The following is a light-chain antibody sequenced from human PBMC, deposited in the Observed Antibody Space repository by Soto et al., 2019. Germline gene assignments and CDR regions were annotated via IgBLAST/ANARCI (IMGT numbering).Light chain of an antibody. CDR2: RAS. CDR3: RQHHSIPST. CDR1: HIIDTS. J-gene: IGKJ2*01. V-gene: IGKV1-39*01. Sequence: DIQMTQSPSSLSASVGDRVTVTCRTSHIIDTSLNWYQQKPGKAPKLLIYRASSVQSGVPARISGSGSATFFTPPTNNLLPADVATYYCRQHHSIPSTFGPGTKV.